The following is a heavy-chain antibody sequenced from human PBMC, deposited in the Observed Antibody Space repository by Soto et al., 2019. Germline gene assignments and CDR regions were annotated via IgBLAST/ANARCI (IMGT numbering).Heavy chain of an antibody. CDR2: ITVAGGGT. Sequence: EVLLLESGGGLVQPGGSLRLSCAASGFAFSSSAMAWVRQAPGKGLQWVSAITVAGGGTYYADSVKGRFTISRDNSKNTLSLQMNSLSAEDTALYFCAKWPPSPKMGVTSHGGQGPLVSVSS. D-gene: IGHD1-26*01. J-gene: IGHJ4*02. V-gene: IGHV3-23*01. CDR3: AKWPPSPKMGVTSH. CDR1: GFAFSSSA.